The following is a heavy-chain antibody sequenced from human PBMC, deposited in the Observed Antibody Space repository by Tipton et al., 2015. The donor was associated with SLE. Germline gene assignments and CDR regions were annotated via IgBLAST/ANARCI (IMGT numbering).Heavy chain of an antibody. CDR2: INHSGST. V-gene: IGHV4-61*09. Sequence: TLSLTCTVSGGSISRGSYYWSWIRQPAGKGLGWIGEINHSGSTNYNPSLQSRVTISVDTSKNQFSLKLSSVTAADTAVYYCARRAVALNPFDYWGQGTLVTVSS. J-gene: IGHJ4*02. D-gene: IGHD6-19*01. CDR1: GGSISRGSYY. CDR3: ARRAVALNPFDY.